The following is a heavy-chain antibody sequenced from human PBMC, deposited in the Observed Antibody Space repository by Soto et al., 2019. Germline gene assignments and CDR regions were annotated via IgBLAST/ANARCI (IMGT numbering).Heavy chain of an antibody. D-gene: IGHD3-10*01. Sequence: ASVKVSCKASGYTFTSYDINCVRQATGQGPEWMGWMNPDSGNTGYVQKFQGRVTMTRNTAISTAYMELSSLRSEDTAVYYCARSVGGSNVNFDYWGQGTLVTVSS. CDR2: MNPDSGNT. CDR1: GYTFTSYD. V-gene: IGHV1-8*01. J-gene: IGHJ4*02. CDR3: ARSVGGSNVNFDY.